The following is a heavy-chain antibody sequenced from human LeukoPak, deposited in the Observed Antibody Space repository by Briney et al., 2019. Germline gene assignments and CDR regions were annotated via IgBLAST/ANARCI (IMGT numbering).Heavy chain of an antibody. Sequence: GGSLRLSCVASGFTFGNYAMSWVRQAPGKGLEGVACLKSGGDGADYAGSVKGRFTMSRYNSKNTLYLLMDSLRAEDTALYYCAKDRDAGYTSNWFPRFDPWGQGTLVTVSS. CDR1: GFTFGNYA. V-gene: IGHV3-23*01. D-gene: IGHD6-13*01. CDR3: AKDRDAGYTSNWFPRFDP. J-gene: IGHJ5*02. CDR2: LKSGGDGA.